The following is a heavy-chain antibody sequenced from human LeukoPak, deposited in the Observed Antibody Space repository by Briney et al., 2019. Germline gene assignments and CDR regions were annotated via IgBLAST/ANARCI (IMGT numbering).Heavy chain of an antibody. CDR3: ARFGAYGDYGEY. CDR2: IYYSGST. CDR1: GGSISSGDYY. V-gene: IGHV4-30-4*02. Sequence: SETLSLTCAVSGGSISSGDYYWSWIRQPPGKGLEWIGYIYYSGSTYYNPSLKSRVTISVDTSKNQFSLKLSSVTAADTAVYYCARFGAYGDYGEYWGQGTLVTVSS. J-gene: IGHJ4*02. D-gene: IGHD4-17*01.